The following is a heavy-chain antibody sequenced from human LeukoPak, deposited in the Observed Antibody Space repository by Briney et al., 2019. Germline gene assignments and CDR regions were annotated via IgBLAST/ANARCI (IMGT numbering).Heavy chain of an antibody. Sequence: GESLKISCKGSGYDFFGYLIAWGRQMAGKGLGWVGIIYPDDSNIKYSPAFQGQVTISAVKSLSTSYLQWSSLKASDTAMYYCARRVSSSGFDAFDVWGQGTMVTVSS. J-gene: IGHJ3*01. CDR1: GYDFFGYL. CDR2: IYPDDSNI. CDR3: ARRVSSSGFDAFDV. D-gene: IGHD5-12*01. V-gene: IGHV5-51*01.